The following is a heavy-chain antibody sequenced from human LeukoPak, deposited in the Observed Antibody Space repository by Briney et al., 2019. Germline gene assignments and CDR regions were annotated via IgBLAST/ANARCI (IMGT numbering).Heavy chain of an antibody. J-gene: IGHJ4*02. D-gene: IGHD4-17*01. CDR1: GFTFSSYA. CDR3: ARDRGDYRDY. Sequence: GGSLRLSCAASGFTFSSYAMSWVRQAPGKGLEWVSAISGSGGTTYYADSVKGRFTISRDNSKNMLYLQMNSLRAEDTAVYYCARDRGDYRDYWGQGTLVTVSS. CDR2: ISGSGGTT. V-gene: IGHV3-23*01.